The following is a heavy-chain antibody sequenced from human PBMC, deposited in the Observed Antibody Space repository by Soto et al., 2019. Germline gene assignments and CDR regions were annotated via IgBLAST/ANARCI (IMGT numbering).Heavy chain of an antibody. CDR1: GFTFSTYG. D-gene: IGHD4-17*01. J-gene: IGHJ4*02. V-gene: IGHV3-30*18. CDR3: AKLPYGDDAEFDY. CDR2: ISNDGNNK. Sequence: QVQLVESGGGVVQPGRSLRLSCAASGFTFSTYGMHWVRQAPGKGLEWVAVISNDGNNKYYADSVKGRFTISRDNSHNTLYLQMNSLRPEDTAVYYCAKLPYGDDAEFDYWGQGTLVTVSS.